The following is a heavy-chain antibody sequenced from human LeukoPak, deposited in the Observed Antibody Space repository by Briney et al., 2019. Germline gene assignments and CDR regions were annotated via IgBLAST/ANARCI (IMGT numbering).Heavy chain of an antibody. CDR3: ARVSTGRDAFDI. D-gene: IGHD2/OR15-2a*01. CDR2: IYYSGST. J-gene: IGHJ3*02. Sequence: SETLSLTCAVYGGSFSGYYWSWIRQPPGKGLEWIGYIYYSGSTNYNPSLKSRVTISVDTSKNQFSLKLRSVTAADTAVYYCARVSTGRDAFDIWGQGTVVTVSS. CDR1: GGSFSGYY. V-gene: IGHV4-59*01.